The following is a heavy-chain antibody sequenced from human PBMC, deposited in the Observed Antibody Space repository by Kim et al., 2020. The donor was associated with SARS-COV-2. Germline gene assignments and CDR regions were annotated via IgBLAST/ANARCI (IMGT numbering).Heavy chain of an antibody. V-gene: IGHV4-39*07. CDR2: IYYSGST. Sequence: SETLSLTCTVSGGSISSSSYYWGWIRQAPGKGLEWIGSIYYSGSTYFNPSLKSRVTISVDTSKNQLSLKLSTVTAADTAVYYCARESRGYFDWLPYYFDYWGQGTLVTVSS. D-gene: IGHD3-9*01. J-gene: IGHJ4*02. CDR1: GGSISSSSYY. CDR3: ARESRGYFDWLPYYFDY.